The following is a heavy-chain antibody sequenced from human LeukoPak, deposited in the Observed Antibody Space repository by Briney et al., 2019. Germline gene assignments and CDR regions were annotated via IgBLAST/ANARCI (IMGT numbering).Heavy chain of an antibody. Sequence: QPEGSLRLSCAASGFNISDFWMTWVRQAPGKGLMWVSRINTDGSTTIYADSVKGRFTISRDNAKNTLYLQMNSLRAEDTAVYHCVREIPHCDGAHCYRPFDYWGQGTLVTVSS. D-gene: IGHD2-21*01. J-gene: IGHJ4*02. CDR1: GFNISDFW. CDR2: INTDGSTT. CDR3: VREIPHCDGAHCYRPFDY. V-gene: IGHV3-74*01.